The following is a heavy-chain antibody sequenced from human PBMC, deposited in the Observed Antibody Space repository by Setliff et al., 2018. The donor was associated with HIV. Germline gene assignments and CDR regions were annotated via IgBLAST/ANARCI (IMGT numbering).Heavy chain of an antibody. CDR1: GGSINSTSYY. CDR2: IYHTGST. D-gene: IGHD5-18*01. CDR3: ARVFVDTAVLRVLEYYFDS. Sequence: KPSETLSLTCTVSGGSINSTSYYWGWIRQPPGNGLEWIGSIYHTGSTYYKPSLKSRVTISVDTSKNQFSLRMRSVTAADTAVYYCARVFVDTAVLRVLEYYFDSWGRGTLVTVSS. V-gene: IGHV4-39*07. J-gene: IGHJ4*02.